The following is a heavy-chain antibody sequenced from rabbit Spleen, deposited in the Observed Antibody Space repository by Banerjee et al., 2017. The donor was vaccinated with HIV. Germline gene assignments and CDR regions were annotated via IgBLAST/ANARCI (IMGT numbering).Heavy chain of an antibody. D-gene: IGHD8-1*01. CDR3: ARVSSDWTYLNL. V-gene: IGHV1S45*01. J-gene: IGHJ4*01. Sequence: QEQLVESGGGLVQPGGSLTLTCTASGVSFSANSYMCWVRQAPGKGLEWIACIYTTGTWTYYASWAKGRFTISNTSSTTVALQMTSLTAADTATYFCARVSSDWTYLNLWGQGTLVTVS. CDR2: IYTTGTWT. CDR1: GVSFSANSY.